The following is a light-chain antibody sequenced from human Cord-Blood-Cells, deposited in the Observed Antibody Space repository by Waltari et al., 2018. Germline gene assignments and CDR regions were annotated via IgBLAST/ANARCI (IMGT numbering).Light chain of an antibody. CDR2: KDS. J-gene: IGLJ2*01. CDR3: QSADNSGTYVV. Sequence: SYELTQPPSVSVSPGQTARNTCSGDALPKQYAYWYQQKPGQAPVLVIYKDSERPSGIPERFSGSSSGTTVTLTISGVQAEDEADYYCQSADNSGTYVVFGGGTKLTVL. V-gene: IGLV3-25*03. CDR1: ALPKQY.